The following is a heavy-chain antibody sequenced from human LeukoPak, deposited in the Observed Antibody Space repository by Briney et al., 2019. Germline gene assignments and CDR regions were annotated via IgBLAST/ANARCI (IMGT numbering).Heavy chain of an antibody. V-gene: IGHV3-30-3*01. CDR1: AFTFGSYA. J-gene: IGHJ6*02. CDR3: ARCSGYGMDV. D-gene: IGHD3-10*02. Sequence: GRSLRLSCAASAFTFGSYAMRWVRQAPGKGLEWVAVMSFDGTHIYYADSVKGRFTISRDNSKNTLYLQMNSLRAEDTAVYYCARCSGYGMDVWGQGTTVTVSS. CDR2: MSFDGTHI.